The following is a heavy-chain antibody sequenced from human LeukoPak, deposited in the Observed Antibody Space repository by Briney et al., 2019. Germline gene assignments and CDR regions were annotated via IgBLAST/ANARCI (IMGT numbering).Heavy chain of an antibody. D-gene: IGHD6-13*01. Sequence: GGSLRLSCSASGFTFSNYWMSWVRQAPGKGLEWVSGISWNSGSIGYADSVKGRFTISRDNAKNSLYLQMNSLRAEDMALYYCAKDRGSSSAGAFDIWGQGTMVTVSS. CDR2: ISWNSGSI. V-gene: IGHV3-9*03. CDR3: AKDRGSSSAGAFDI. J-gene: IGHJ3*02. CDR1: GFTFSNYW.